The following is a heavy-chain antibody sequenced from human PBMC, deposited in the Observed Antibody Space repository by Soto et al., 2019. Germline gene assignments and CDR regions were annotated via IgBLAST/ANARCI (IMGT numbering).Heavy chain of an antibody. CDR1: GFTFNTYD. V-gene: IGHV3-21*01. CDR3: VRSGTARLLRHSWFDT. CDR2: ITTSSAYI. Sequence: EVQLVESRGGLVKPGRSLRLSCAASGFTFNTYDMNWVRQAPRKGLEWVSSITTSSAYIYYADSLKGRITISRDNAKNSLFLQMNSLRAEDTAVYYCVRSGTARLLRHSWFDTWGQGTLVTVSS. J-gene: IGHJ5*02. D-gene: IGHD2-21*01.